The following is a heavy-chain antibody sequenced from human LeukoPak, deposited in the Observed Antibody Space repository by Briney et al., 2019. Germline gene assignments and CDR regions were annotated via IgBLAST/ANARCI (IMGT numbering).Heavy chain of an antibody. CDR2: IYYSGST. CDR1: GGSITGYY. J-gene: IGHJ5*02. CDR3: AGSSRYNWFDP. Sequence: PSETLSLTCTVSGGSITGYYWSWIRQPPGKGLEWIGYIYYSGSTNYNPSLKSRVTISVDTSKNQFSLRLSSVTAADTAVYYCAGSSRYNWFDPWGQGTLVTVSS. V-gene: IGHV4-59*01.